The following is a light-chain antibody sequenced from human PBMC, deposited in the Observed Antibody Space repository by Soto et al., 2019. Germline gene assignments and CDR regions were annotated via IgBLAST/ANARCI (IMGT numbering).Light chain of an antibody. Sequence: DIQMTQSPSSLSASVGARVTITCRASQDINNFLAWLQQKPGKAPKSLISAASTLQSGVPSTFSGSGSGTDFTLTISDLQPEDFATYYCQQYSTYPITVGQGTRLDIK. V-gene: IGKV1-16*01. J-gene: IGKJ5*01. CDR3: QQYSTYPIT. CDR2: AAS. CDR1: QDINNF.